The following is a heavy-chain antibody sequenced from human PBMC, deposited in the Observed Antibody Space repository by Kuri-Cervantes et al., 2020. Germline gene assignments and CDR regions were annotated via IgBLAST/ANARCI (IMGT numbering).Heavy chain of an antibody. CDR1: GFTFTDYY. CDR2: TSSQGNMF. Sequence: GGSLRLSCAASGFTFTDYYMSWIRQAPGQGLEWVAYTSSQGNMFYYVDSVRGRFTISRDNANNSLFLQMNSLRDEDTAVYYCARGPSTWFDPWGQGTLVTVSS. J-gene: IGHJ5*02. V-gene: IGHV3-11*01. CDR3: ARGPSTWFDP.